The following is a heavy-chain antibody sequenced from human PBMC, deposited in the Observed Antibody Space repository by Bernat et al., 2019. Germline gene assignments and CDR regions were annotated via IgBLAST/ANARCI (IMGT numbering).Heavy chain of an antibody. J-gene: IGHJ4*02. CDR1: GFTFSSYS. CDR2: ISSSSSYI. Sequence: EVQLVESGGGLVKPGGSLRLSCAASGFTFSSYSMNWVRQAPGKGLEWVSSISSSSSYIYYADSVKGRFTISRDNAKNSLYLQMNSLSAEDTAVDYCARRYSGYDATFDYWGQGTLVTVSS. CDR3: ARRYSGYDATFDY. V-gene: IGHV3-21*01. D-gene: IGHD5-12*01.